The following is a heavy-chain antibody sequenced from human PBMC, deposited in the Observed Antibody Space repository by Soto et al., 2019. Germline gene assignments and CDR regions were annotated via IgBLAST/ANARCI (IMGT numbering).Heavy chain of an antibody. J-gene: IGHJ4*02. D-gene: IGHD5-18*01. CDR1: GFTFSRYW. Sequence: EVQLVESGGGLVQPEGSLRLSCVASGFTFSRYWMHWVRQVPGKGLVWVSRINGDGTITTYADSVKGRFTISRDNAKNTFYLQINSLRVEDTAVYYCAREGAAIDYWGQGTLVTVSS. CDR2: INGDGTIT. V-gene: IGHV3-74*01. CDR3: AREGAAIDY.